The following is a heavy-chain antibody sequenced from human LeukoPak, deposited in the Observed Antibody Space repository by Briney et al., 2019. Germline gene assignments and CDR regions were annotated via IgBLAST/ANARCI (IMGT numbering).Heavy chain of an antibody. D-gene: IGHD5-12*01. CDR2: INHSGST. CDR1: GGSLSEYH. J-gene: IGHJ4*02. V-gene: IGHV4-34*01. CDR3: ARSIVATTRDDY. Sequence: SETLSLTCALYGGSLSEYHWTWIRQPPGKGLEWIGEINHSGSTNYNPSLKSRVTISVDTSKNQFSLKLSSVTAADTAVYYCARSIVATTRDDYWGQGTLVTVSS.